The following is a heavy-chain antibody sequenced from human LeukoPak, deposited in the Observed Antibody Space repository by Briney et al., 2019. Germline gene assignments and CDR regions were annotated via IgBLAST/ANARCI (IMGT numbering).Heavy chain of an antibody. V-gene: IGHV3-20*04. Sequence: GGSLRLSCAASGFTFDEYGKSWVRQTPGKGLEWVSGIDWNGDTGYADSVKGRFTISRNNAKNSLYLQMNSLRAEDTALYYCARRAMIVVATPAVDYWGQGTLVTVSS. D-gene: IGHD3-22*01. CDR2: IDWNGDT. J-gene: IGHJ4*02. CDR1: GFTFDEYG. CDR3: ARRAMIVVATPAVDY.